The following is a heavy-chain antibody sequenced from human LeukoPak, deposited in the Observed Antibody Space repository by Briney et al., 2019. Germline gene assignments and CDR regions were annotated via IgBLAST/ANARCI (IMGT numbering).Heavy chain of an antibody. V-gene: IGHV3-64*01. D-gene: IGHD1-26*01. J-gene: IGHJ4*02. CDR2: ISSNGGST. Sequence: GGSLRLSCAASGFTFSSYAMHWVRQGPGKGLEYVSGISSNGGSTYYANSVKGRFTISRDNSKNTLYLQMGSLRAEDMAVYYCARRGSYYGDSMDYWGQGTLVNISS. CDR1: GFTFSSYA. CDR3: ARRGSYYGDSMDY.